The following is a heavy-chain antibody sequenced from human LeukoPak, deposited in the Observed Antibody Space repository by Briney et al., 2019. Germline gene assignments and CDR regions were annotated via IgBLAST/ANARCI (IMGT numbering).Heavy chain of an antibody. CDR2: IYPGDSGT. J-gene: IGHJ4*02. Sequence: GESLKISCKGSGYRFSSYWIGWVRQMPGKGLEWMGIIYPGDSGTRYSPSFQGQVTTSADKSISTAYLQWSSLKASDTAMYYCARSGEDSIGYYSFDYWGQGTLVTVSS. V-gene: IGHV5-51*01. CDR1: GYRFSSYW. CDR3: ARSGEDSIGYYSFDY. D-gene: IGHD3-22*01.